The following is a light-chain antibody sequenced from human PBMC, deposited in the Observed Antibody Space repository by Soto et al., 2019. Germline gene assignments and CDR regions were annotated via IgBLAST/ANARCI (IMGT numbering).Light chain of an antibody. Sequence: DIQMTQSPSSLSESVGDRVTITCRASQSIRSYLNWYQQKPGKAPKLLIYAASSLQCGVPSRFSGSGSWTDFTLTISRQQPEDFATYYCQQSYSTPPWTLGHGTKLEIK. CDR3: QQSYSTPPWT. CDR1: QSIRSY. CDR2: AAS. V-gene: IGKV1-39*01. J-gene: IGKJ1*01.